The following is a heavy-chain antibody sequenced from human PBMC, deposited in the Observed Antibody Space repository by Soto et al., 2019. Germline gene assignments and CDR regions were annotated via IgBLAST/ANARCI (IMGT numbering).Heavy chain of an antibody. J-gene: IGHJ6*02. D-gene: IGHD3-22*01. CDR3: ARDPNDSSAYYHHYYYGMDV. CDR2: IIPIFGTA. Sequence: SVKARCKASGVTFSCYALSSARQSPGQGLEWMGGIIPIFGTAKYSEKFQGRVTITRDTSASTAYLELSSLRSEDTAVYYCARDPNDSSAYYHHYYYGMDVWAQGITVTVSS. V-gene: IGHV1-69*05. CDR1: GVTFSCYA.